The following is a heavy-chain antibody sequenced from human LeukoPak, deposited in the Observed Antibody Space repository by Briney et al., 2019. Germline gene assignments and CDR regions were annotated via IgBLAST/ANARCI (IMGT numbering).Heavy chain of an antibody. CDR3: ARGLCGGDCYSD. J-gene: IGHJ4*02. CDR1: GVTFISYF. CDR2: ISSTSSYI. Sequence: AGALGPSCAASGVTFISYFMNWVSQAPGKLLEWVSAISSTSSYIYYADSVKGRFTISRDNAKNSLYLQMNSLRAEDTAAYYCARGLCGGDCYSDWGQGTLVTVSS. V-gene: IGHV3-21*01. D-gene: IGHD2-21*02.